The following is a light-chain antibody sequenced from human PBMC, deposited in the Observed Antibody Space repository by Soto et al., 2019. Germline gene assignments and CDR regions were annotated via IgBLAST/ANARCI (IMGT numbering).Light chain of an antibody. CDR1: QSVADT. CDR2: GAS. V-gene: IGKV3-15*01. CDR3: QQYSNWPLIT. J-gene: IGKJ5*01. Sequence: EVEMTRSPATLSVSPGERVTLSCRSSQSVADTLAWFQQKPGQGPRFLIYGASTRATGIPARFSGSGSETDFTLTVSSLRSEDSAVYYCQQYSNWPLITFGQGARLE.